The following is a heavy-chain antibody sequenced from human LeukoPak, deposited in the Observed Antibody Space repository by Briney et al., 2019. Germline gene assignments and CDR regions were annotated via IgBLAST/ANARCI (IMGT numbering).Heavy chain of an antibody. J-gene: IGHJ4*02. CDR3: ARFARVPDS. V-gene: IGHV4-39*07. CDR2: FYYRGNT. CDR1: GDSISSSPYY. Sequence: PSETLSLTCTVSGDSISSSPYYWGYIRQPPGGGLEWIGSFYYRGNTYYNPSLKSRVTISVDTSKNQFSLRLNSVTAADTAIYYCARFARVPDSWGQGILVTVSS. D-gene: IGHD2-21*01.